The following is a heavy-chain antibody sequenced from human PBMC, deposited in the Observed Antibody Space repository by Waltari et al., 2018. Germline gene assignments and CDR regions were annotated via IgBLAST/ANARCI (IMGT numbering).Heavy chain of an antibody. V-gene: IGHV1-69*01. D-gene: IGHD1-26*01. CDR2: IIPVLGTA. J-gene: IGHJ4*02. CDR1: GGTFSSYA. CDR3: ARGGMGWELLVFFDY. Sequence: QVQLVQSGAEVKKPGSSVKVSCKASGGTFSSYAISWVRQAPGQGLEWMGGIIPVLGTANYAQKFQGRVTITADESTSTAYMELSSLRSEDTAVYYCARGGMGWELLVFFDYWGQGTLVTVSS.